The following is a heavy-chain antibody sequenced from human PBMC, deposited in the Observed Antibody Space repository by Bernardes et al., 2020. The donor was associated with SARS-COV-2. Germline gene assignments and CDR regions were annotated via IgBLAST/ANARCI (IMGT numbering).Heavy chain of an antibody. Sequence: GGSLRLSCAASGFTFSSYAMHWVRQAPGKGLEWVAVISYDGSNKYYADSVKGRFTISRDNSKNTLYLQMNSLRAEDTAVYYCAKDLSGATKGAWGYWGQGTLVTVSS. CDR2: ISYDGSNK. CDR3: AKDLSGATKGAWGY. D-gene: IGHD1-26*01. J-gene: IGHJ4*02. V-gene: IGHV3-30-3*01. CDR1: GFTFSSYA.